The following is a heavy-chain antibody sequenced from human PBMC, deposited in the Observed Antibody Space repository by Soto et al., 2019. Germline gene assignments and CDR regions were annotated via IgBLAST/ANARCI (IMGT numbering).Heavy chain of an antibody. CDR3: AKDYIRGCSLVSGVLRTRATDL. J-gene: IGHJ2*01. V-gene: IGHV3-30-3*02. D-gene: IGHD3-10*01. CDR2: FSYDGIYK. Sequence: QGKGPEYVAVFSYDGIYKFYADSVKGRFTISRDNSKNTLYLQMNSLRAEDTALYFRAKDYIRGCSLVSGVLRTRATDL.